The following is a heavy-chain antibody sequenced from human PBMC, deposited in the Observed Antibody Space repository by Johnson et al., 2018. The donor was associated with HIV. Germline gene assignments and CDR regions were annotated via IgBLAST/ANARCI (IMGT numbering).Heavy chain of an antibody. CDR1: GFTFSSYA. V-gene: IGHV3-30*04. CDR2: ISYDGSDK. J-gene: IGHJ3*02. CDR3: ARDKRAQGAFDI. Sequence: QVQLVESGGGVVQPGRSLRLSCAASGFTFSSYAMHWVRQAPGKGLEWVAVISYDGSDKYYADSVKGRFTIPRDNAKNSLYLQMNSLRAEDTAVYYCARDKRAQGAFDIWGQGTMVTVSS.